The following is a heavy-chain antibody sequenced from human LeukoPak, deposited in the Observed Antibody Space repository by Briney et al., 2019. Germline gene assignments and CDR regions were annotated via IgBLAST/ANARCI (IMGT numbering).Heavy chain of an antibody. CDR2: IYYSGST. CDR1: GGSISTYY. V-gene: IGHV4-59*08. Sequence: SETLSLNCTVSGGSISTYYWSWIRQPPGKGLEWIGNIYYSGSTNYNPSLKSRVTISVDTSKNQFSLKLTAVTAADTAVYYWARHRYSSAWSVVDYWGQGTLVTVSS. J-gene: IGHJ4*02. CDR3: ARHRYSSAWSVVDY. D-gene: IGHD6-19*01.